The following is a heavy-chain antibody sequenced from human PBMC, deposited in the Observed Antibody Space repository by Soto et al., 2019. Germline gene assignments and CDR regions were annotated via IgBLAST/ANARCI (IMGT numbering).Heavy chain of an antibody. Sequence: QVQLVQSGAEVKKPGSSVKVACKASVGTFSSYAISWVRQAPGQGLECMGVIIPIFGTANYAHQCQGRVTITADESTSTAYMGLSSLRSEEKAVYYFASAAGYCIGGSCYTYYYGMDVWCEGTTVTVSS. J-gene: IGHJ6*02. CDR3: ASAAGYCIGGSCYTYYYGMDV. CDR1: VGTFSSYA. D-gene: IGHD2-15*01. CDR2: IIPIFGTA. V-gene: IGHV1-69*01.